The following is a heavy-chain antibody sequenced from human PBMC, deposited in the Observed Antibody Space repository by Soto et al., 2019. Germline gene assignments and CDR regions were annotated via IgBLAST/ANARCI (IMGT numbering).Heavy chain of an antibody. V-gene: IGHV3-30-3*01. CDR2: ISYDGSNK. CDR1: GFTFSSYA. J-gene: IGHJ3*02. CDR3: ARVRAEWLRLVDAFDI. Sequence: GGSLRLSCAASGFTFSSYAMHWVRQAPGKGLEWVAVISYDGSNKYYADSVKGRFTISRDNSKNTLYLQMNSLRAEDTAVYYCARVRAEWLRLVDAFDIWGQGTMVTVSS. D-gene: IGHD5-12*01.